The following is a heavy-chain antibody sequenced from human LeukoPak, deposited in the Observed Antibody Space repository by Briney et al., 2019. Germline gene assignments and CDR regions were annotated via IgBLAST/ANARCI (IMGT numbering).Heavy chain of an antibody. Sequence: PSETLSLTXTVSGGSISSGDYYWSWIRQPPGKGLEWIGYIYYSGSTYYNPSLKCRVTISVDTSKNQFSLKLSSVTAADTAVYYCARTTTYYDFWSGYYDYWGQGTLVTVSS. V-gene: IGHV4-30-4*08. J-gene: IGHJ4*02. CDR2: IYYSGST. D-gene: IGHD3-3*01. CDR3: ARTTTYYDFWSGYYDY. CDR1: GGSISSGDYY.